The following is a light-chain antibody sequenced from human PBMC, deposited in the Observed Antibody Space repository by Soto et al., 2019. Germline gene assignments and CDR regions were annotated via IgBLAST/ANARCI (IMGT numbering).Light chain of an antibody. J-gene: IGKJ2*01. V-gene: IGKV3-20*01. CDR1: QSLRSTY. CDR2: GTS. CDR3: QQYGRT. Sequence: EIVLTQSPGTLSLSPGERATLYCRASQSLRSTYLAWYQQKPGQAPRLLIYGTSTRATGIPDRFSGSGSGTDFTLTITRLEPEDFAVYYCQQYGRTFGQGTTVEIK.